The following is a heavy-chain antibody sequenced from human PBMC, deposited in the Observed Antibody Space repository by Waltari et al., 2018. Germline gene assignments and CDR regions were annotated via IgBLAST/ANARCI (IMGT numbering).Heavy chain of an antibody. CDR1: GYIFTKYY. D-gene: IGHD3-10*01. V-gene: IGHV1-46*01. Sequence: VQLEQSGAEVKRPGASVRVSCKASGYIFTKYYMHWVRQAPGQGLEWMGIVNPRSGSTSHSQKFQGRVTMTRDTSTSKVYMELSRLRSEDTAVYYCGRSWGPMDRGVLIDYWGQGTLVTVSS. J-gene: IGHJ4*02. CDR2: VNPRSGST. CDR3: GRSWGPMDRGVLIDY.